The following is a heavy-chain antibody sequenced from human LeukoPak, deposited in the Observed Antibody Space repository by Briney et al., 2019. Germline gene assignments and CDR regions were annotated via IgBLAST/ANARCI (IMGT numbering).Heavy chain of an antibody. CDR3: ARWALATVGSFDY. V-gene: IGHV4-30-4*08. CDR2: IYYSGIT. D-gene: IGHD4-23*01. J-gene: IGHJ4*02. Sequence: PSETLSLXCTVSGGSTSSGDYYWSWSRQPPGKGPEWIGYIYYSGITYYNPSLKSRVTISVDTSKNQFSLKLSSVTAADTAVHYCARWALATVGSFDYWGQGTLVTVSS. CDR1: GGSTSSGDYY.